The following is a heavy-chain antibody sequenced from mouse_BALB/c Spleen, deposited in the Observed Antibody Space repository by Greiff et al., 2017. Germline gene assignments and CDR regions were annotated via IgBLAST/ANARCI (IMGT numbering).Heavy chain of an antibody. Sequence: EVKLQESGPELVKPGASVKISCKASGYTFTDYNMHWVKQSHGKSLEWIGYIYPYNGGTGYNQKFKSKATLTVDNSSSTAYMQLSSLTSVDSAVYFCARGAYYGNAMDYWGQGTSVTVSS. CDR2: IYPYNGGT. J-gene: IGHJ4*01. D-gene: IGHD2-10*01. CDR1: GYTFTDYN. V-gene: IGHV1S29*02. CDR3: ARGAYYGNAMDY.